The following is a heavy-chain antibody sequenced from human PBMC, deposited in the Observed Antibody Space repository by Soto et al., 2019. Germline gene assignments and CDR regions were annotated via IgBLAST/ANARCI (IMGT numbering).Heavy chain of an antibody. Sequence: GGSLRLSCAASGFTFSSYAMSWVRQAPGKGLEWVSAISGSGGSTYYADSVKGRFTISRDNSKNTLYLQMNSLRAEDTAVYYCANEAPYYYDSSGYLYYFDYWGQGTLVTVSS. D-gene: IGHD3-22*01. V-gene: IGHV3-23*01. CDR3: ANEAPYYYDSSGYLYYFDY. J-gene: IGHJ4*02. CDR1: GFTFSSYA. CDR2: ISGSGGST.